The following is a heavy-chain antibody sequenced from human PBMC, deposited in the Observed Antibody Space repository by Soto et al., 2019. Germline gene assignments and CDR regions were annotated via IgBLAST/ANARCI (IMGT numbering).Heavy chain of an antibody. CDR2: IIPIFGTA. Sequence: QVQLVQSGAEVKKPGSSVKVSCKASGGTFSSYAISWVRRAPGQGLEWMGGIIPIFGTANYAQKFQGRVTVPADECTSKAYVELCGVRSEVTAVYYFARELGSSGYYCDYWGQGTLVPVSS. V-gene: IGHV1-69*12. CDR3: ARELGSSGYYCDY. CDR1: GGTFSSYA. D-gene: IGHD3-22*01. J-gene: IGHJ4*02.